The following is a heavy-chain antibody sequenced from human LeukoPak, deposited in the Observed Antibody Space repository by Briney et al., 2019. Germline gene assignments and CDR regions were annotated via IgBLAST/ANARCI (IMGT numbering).Heavy chain of an antibody. CDR1: GDTFITND. V-gene: IGHV1-8*02. J-gene: IGHJ3*02. D-gene: IGHD6-13*01. CDR3: ARVTAAGTWTFDI. CDR2: MNPNSGNT. Sequence: GASVKVSCKASGDTFITNDINWVRQATGQGLEWMGWMNPNSGNTGYAQKFQGRVTMTRNISITTAYMELTDLRSEDTAVYYCARVTAAGTWTFDIWGQGTTVTVSS.